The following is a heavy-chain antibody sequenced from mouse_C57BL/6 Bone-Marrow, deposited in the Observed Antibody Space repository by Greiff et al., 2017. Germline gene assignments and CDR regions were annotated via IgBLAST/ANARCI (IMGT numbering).Heavy chain of an antibody. CDR3: TRWGTTVPWYFDV. Sequence: QVQLKQSGAELVRPGASVTLSCKASGYTFTDYEMHWVKQTPVHGLEWIGAIDPETGGTAYNQKFKGKAILTADKSYSTSYMELRSLTSEDSAVYYCTRWGTTVPWYFDVWGTGTTVTVSS. CDR1: GYTFTDYE. D-gene: IGHD1-1*01. J-gene: IGHJ1*03. V-gene: IGHV1-15*01. CDR2: IDPETGGT.